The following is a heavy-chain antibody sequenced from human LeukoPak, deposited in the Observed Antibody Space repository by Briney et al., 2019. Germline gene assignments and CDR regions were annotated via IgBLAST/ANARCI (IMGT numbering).Heavy chain of an antibody. CDR1: GGCISSDEYY. Sequence: SQTLSLTCTFSGGCISSDEYYWSWIRQHPGRGLEWIGYIHYSGSTYYNPSLKSRLTRSVDTSKNQFSLKLSSVTAADTAVYYCARGGSIVGATPHDTFDIWGQGTMVTVSS. D-gene: IGHD1-26*01. CDR2: IHYSGST. J-gene: IGHJ3*02. CDR3: ARGGSIVGATPHDTFDI. V-gene: IGHV4-31*03.